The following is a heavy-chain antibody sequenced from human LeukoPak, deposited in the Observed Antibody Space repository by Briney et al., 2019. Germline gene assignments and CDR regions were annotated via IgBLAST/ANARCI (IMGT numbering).Heavy chain of an antibody. J-gene: IGHJ5*02. CDR3: AFDFGGYSDT. V-gene: IGHV3-74*01. CDR2: TNPDGSRV. Sequence: GGSLRLSCAVSGATFSTFWMHWVRQVPGKGPAWVSRTNPDGSRVDYADSVKGRFTISRDNARDTLYLQMNSLRVEDTAMYYCAFDFGGYSDTWGQGTPVTVSS. D-gene: IGHD3-10*01. CDR1: GATFSTFW.